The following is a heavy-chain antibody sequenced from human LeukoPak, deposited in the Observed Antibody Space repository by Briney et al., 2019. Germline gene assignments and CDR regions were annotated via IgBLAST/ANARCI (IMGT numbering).Heavy chain of an antibody. Sequence: PSETLSLTCTVSGGSISSSSYYWGWIRQPPGKGLEWIGSIYYSGSTYYNPSLKSRVTISVDTSKNQFSLKLSSVTAADTAVYYCARDFPNTAMEPFYFDYWGQGTLVTVSS. J-gene: IGHJ4*02. CDR2: IYYSGST. CDR3: ARDFPNTAMEPFYFDY. D-gene: IGHD5-18*01. CDR1: GGSISSSSYY. V-gene: IGHV4-39*07.